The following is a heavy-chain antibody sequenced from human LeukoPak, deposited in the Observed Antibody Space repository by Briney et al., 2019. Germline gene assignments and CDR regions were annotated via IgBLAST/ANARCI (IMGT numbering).Heavy chain of an antibody. CDR2: IYYSGST. CDR1: GGSISSYY. J-gene: IGHJ6*03. CDR3: ARTDTNYDILTGYYPHYYYMDV. Sequence: SETLSLTCTVSGGSISSYYWSWIRQPPGKGLEWIGYIYYSGSTNYNPSLKSRVTISVDTSKNQFSLKLSSVTAADTAVYYCARTDTNYDILTGYYPHYYYMDVWGKGTTVTISS. D-gene: IGHD3-9*01. V-gene: IGHV4-59*01.